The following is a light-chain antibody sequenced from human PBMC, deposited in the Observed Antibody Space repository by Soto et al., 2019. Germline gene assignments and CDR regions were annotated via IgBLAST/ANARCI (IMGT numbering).Light chain of an antibody. CDR2: GTS. V-gene: IGKV1-39*01. CDR1: QNVGKD. J-gene: IGKJ4*01. Sequence: DIQMTQSPSSLSATVGDRVIITCRASQNVGKDVHWYQQKPGRAPKLLIYGTSKLISGVPPRFSGSGSATDFTLTINSLQSEDFAVYYCQRYNNWPLTFGGGTKVESK. CDR3: QRYNNWPLT.